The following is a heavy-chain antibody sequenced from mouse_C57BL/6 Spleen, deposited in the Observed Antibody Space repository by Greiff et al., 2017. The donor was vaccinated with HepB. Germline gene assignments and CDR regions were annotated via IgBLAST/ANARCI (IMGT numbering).Heavy chain of an antibody. Sequence: EVKVEESGGGLVKPGGSLKLSCAASGFTFSDYGMHWVRQAPEKGLEWVAYISSGSSTIYYADTVKGRFTISRDNAKNTLFLQMTSLRSEDTAMYYCARHPYDGYFAWFAYWGQGTLVTVSA. CDR1: GFTFSDYG. J-gene: IGHJ3*01. D-gene: IGHD2-3*01. V-gene: IGHV5-17*01. CDR3: ARHPYDGYFAWFAY. CDR2: ISSGSSTI.